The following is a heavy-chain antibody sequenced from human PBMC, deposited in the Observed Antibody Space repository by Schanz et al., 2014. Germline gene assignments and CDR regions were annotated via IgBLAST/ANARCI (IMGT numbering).Heavy chain of an antibody. D-gene: IGHD5-18*01. V-gene: IGHV3-30*03. J-gene: IGHJ4*02. CDR2: VSSDGNND. CDR1: GFTFSTHA. Sequence: VHLLESGGGVVQPGRSLRLSCAASGFTFSTHAMHWVRQAPGKGLEWVALVSSDGNNDYYTDSVKGRFTISRDNSKNTLYLQMNSLRAEDTAVYYCVRVSFADPRLYRGMDRDIDYWGQGTLVTVSS. CDR3: VRVSFADPRLYRGMDRDIDY.